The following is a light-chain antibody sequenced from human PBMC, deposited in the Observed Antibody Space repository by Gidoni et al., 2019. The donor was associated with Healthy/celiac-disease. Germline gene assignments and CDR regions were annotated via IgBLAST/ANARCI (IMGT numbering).Light chain of an antibody. J-gene: IGLJ3*02. CDR3: QSYDSSNPV. CDR1: SGSIASHY. CDR2: EDN. V-gene: IGLV6-57*01. Sequence: NFMLTQPHSVSESPGKTVTISCTRSSGSIASHYVQWYQQRPGSSPTTLIFEDNQRPSWVPDRFSGSIDSSSNSASLTLSGLKTEDEAYYYCQSYDSSNPVFGGGTKLTVL.